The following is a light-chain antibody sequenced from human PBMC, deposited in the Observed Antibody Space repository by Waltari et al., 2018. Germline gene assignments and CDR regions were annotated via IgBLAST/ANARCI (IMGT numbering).Light chain of an antibody. CDR3: QQYNNWPLF. J-gene: IGKJ3*01. V-gene: IGKV3-15*01. Sequence: EIVMTQSPATLSVSPGERATLSCRASQSISSNLAWYQQKPGQPPRLLIYGASPRATGIPARFSGSGSGTEFTLTISSLQSEDFAVYYCQQYNNWPLFFGPGTKVDIK. CDR2: GAS. CDR1: QSISSN.